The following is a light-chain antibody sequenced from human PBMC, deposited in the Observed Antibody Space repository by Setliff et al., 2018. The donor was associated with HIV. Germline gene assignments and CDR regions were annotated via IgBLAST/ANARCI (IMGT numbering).Light chain of an antibody. CDR1: SSDVGSRYNY. Sequence: QSALTQPASVSGSPGQSITITCTGTSSDVGSRYNYVSWYQQHPGKAPKLLIFDVTYRPSGVSNRSSGSKSGNTASLTISGLQDEDEADYYCCSYLSTNNYVFGTGTKV. V-gene: IGLV2-14*03. J-gene: IGLJ1*01. CDR2: DVT. CDR3: CSYLSTNNYV.